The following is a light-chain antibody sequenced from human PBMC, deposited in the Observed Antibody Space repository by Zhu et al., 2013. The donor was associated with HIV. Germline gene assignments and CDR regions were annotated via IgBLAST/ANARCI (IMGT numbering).Light chain of an antibody. Sequence: EIVLTQSPGTLSLSPGERATLSCRASQSVSSSYLAWYQQKPGQAPRLLIYGASSGATGIPDRFSGSGSATDFTLTISRLEPEDFAVYYCHQYGSSPPTFGQGTTVEIK. CDR3: HQYGSSPPT. V-gene: IGKV3-20*01. J-gene: IGKJ1*01. CDR1: QSVSSSY. CDR2: GAS.